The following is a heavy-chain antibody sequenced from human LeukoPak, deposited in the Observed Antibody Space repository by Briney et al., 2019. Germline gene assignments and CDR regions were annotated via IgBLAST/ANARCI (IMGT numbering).Heavy chain of an antibody. J-gene: IGHJ6*02. CDR3: ARHPGGVVGGNYYYGMDV. Sequence: SVPLSLTYTVSGDSVNRYYWSWIRQPPGKGLEGIGDLPYSGSTHYNPSLNIRVSISVDTSKNQFSLKLSSATAADTAMYYCARHPGGVVGGNYYYGMDVWGQGTTVTVSS. CDR1: GDSVNRYY. D-gene: IGHD2-15*01. V-gene: IGHV4-59*08. CDR2: LPYSGST.